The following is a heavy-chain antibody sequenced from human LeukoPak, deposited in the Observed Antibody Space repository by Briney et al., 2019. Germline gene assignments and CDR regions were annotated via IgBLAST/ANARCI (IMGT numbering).Heavy chain of an antibody. D-gene: IGHD3-10*01. V-gene: IGHV3-64*01. Sequence: GGSLRLSCAASGFTFSSYAMHWVRQAPGKGLEYVSAISSNGGSTYYVNSVKGRFTISRDNSKNTLYLQMGSLRAEDMAVYYCARVGQYRFGFYYGMDVWGQGTTVTVSS. J-gene: IGHJ6*02. CDR3: ARVGQYRFGFYYGMDV. CDR1: GFTFSSYA. CDR2: ISSNGGST.